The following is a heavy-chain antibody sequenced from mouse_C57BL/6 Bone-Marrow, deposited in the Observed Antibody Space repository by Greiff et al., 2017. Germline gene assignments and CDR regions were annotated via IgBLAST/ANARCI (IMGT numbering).Heavy chain of an antibody. CDR3: TDYYKIY. CDR1: GFTFSNYW. V-gene: IGHV6-3*01. CDR2: IRLKSDNYAT. D-gene: IGHD2-12*01. Sequence: EVKLEESGGGLVQPGGSMKLSCVASGFTFSNYWMNWVSQSPEKGLEWVAQIRLKSDNYATHDAESVKGRFTISRDDSKSSVYLQMNNLRAEDTGIYYCTDYYKIYWGQGTTLTVSS. J-gene: IGHJ2*01.